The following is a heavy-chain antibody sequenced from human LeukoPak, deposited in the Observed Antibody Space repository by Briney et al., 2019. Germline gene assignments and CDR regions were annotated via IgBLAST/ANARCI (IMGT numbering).Heavy chain of an antibody. Sequence: PSETLSLTCAVSGGSISSSNWWSWVRQPPGKGLEWIGEIYHSGSTNYNPSLKSRVTISVDKSKNQFSLKLSSVTAADTAVYYCALSSGFWSGYYQWGQGTLVTVSS. D-gene: IGHD3-3*01. CDR1: GGSISSSNW. CDR2: IYHSGST. J-gene: IGHJ4*02. V-gene: IGHV4-4*02. CDR3: ALSSGFWSGYYQ.